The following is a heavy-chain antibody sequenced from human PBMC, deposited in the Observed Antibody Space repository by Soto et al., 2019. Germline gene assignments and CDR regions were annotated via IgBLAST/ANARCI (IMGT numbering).Heavy chain of an antibody. CDR2: ITASGGST. CDR3: AKDRGGSGWRFDY. Sequence: EVQLLESGGGLVQPGGSLRFSCEASGFPFGNFAMGWVRQAPGRGLEWVSAITASGGSTYYADSVKGRLTISRDNSKNTLYLQMNSLRAEDTAVYYCAKDRGGSGWRFDYWGQGTLVTVSS. CDR1: GFPFGNFA. J-gene: IGHJ4*02. D-gene: IGHD6-19*01. V-gene: IGHV3-23*01.